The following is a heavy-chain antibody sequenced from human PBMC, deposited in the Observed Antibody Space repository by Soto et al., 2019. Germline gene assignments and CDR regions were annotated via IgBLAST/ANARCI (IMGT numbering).Heavy chain of an antibody. D-gene: IGHD4-17*01. J-gene: IGHJ6*02. CDR3: ARLWAMTTPYYGMDV. CDR2: ISGSGGRT. Sequence: GGSLRLSCAASGITFSSHAMSWVSQAPGKGLEWVSGISGSGGRTYYADSVKGRFTISRDNPKNTLYLQMNSLRAEDTAVYFCARLWAMTTPYYGMDVWGQGTTVTVSS. CDR1: GITFSSHA. V-gene: IGHV3-23*01.